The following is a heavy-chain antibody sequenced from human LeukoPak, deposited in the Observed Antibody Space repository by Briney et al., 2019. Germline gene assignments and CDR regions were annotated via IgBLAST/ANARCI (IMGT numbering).Heavy chain of an antibody. V-gene: IGHV6-1*01. CDR2: TYYRSKWYN. CDR1: GDSVSSNSAA. D-gene: IGHD3-22*01. CDR3: AREATMIVVVTLFDY. J-gene: IGHJ4*02. Sequence: SQTLSLTCAISGDSVSSNSAAWNWLRQSPSRGLEWLGRTYYRSKWYNDYAVSVKSQITINPDTSKNQFSLQLNSVTPEDTAVYYCAREATMIVVVTLFDYWGQGTLVTVSS.